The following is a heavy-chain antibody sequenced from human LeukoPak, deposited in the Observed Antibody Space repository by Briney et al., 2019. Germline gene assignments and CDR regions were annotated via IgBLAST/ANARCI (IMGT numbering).Heavy chain of an antibody. J-gene: IGHJ6*02. D-gene: IGHD3-10*01. CDR3: ASMMSSGYYYGMDV. CDR1: GFTFANAW. CDR2: IKSKSDGGT. Sequence: GGSLRLSCAASGFTFANAWMNWVRQAPGKGLEWVGRIKSKSDGGTKYAAPVKGRFTISRDDSESMLYLQMDGLKAEDTAVYYCASMMSSGYYYGMDVWGQGTTVTVSS. V-gene: IGHV3-15*01.